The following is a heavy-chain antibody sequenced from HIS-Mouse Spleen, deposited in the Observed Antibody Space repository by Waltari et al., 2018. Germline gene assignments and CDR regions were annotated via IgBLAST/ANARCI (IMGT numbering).Heavy chain of an antibody. D-gene: IGHD6-19*01. V-gene: IGHV2-70*15. CDR2: LDWDGDK. Sequence: QVTLRESGPALVKPTQPLTLTCTFSGFSPCTRGMFRSWIRHPPGKALEWLARLDWDGDKYYSKALKTRLTISKDTSKNQVVLTMTNMDPVDTATYYCARIAEGYSSGWYAFDYWGQGTLVTVSS. J-gene: IGHJ4*02. CDR3: ARIAEGYSSGWYAFDY. CDR1: GFSPCTRGMF.